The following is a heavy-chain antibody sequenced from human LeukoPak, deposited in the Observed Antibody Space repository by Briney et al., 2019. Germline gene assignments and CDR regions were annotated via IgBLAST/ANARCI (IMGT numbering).Heavy chain of an antibody. CDR3: ARGVSGSYHGGYYFDY. V-gene: IGHV1-69*01. Sequence: ASVKVSCKASGGTFSSYAISWVRQAPGQGLEWMGGFIPIFGTANYAQKFQGRVTITADESTSTAYMELSSLRSEDTAVYYCARGVSGSYHGGYYFDYWGQGTLVTVSS. CDR1: GGTFSSYA. CDR2: FIPIFGTA. D-gene: IGHD3-16*02. J-gene: IGHJ4*02.